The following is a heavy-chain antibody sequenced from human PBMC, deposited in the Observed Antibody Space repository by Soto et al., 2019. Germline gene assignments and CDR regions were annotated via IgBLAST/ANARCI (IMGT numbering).Heavy chain of an antibody. CDR3: ARQIYDSDTGPNFQYYFDS. Sequence: GESLKISCRGSGYSFASYWITWVRQKPGKGLEWMGRIDPSDSQTYYSPSFRGHVTISATKSITTVFLQWSSLRASDTAMYYCARQIYDSDTGPNFQYYFDSWGQGTPVTVSS. J-gene: IGHJ4*02. D-gene: IGHD3-22*01. CDR2: IDPSDSQT. CDR1: GYSFASYW. V-gene: IGHV5-10-1*01.